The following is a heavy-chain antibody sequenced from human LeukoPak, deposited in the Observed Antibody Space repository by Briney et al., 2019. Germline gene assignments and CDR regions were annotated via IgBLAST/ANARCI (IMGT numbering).Heavy chain of an antibody. D-gene: IGHD3/OR15-3a*01. V-gene: IGHV3-23*01. CDR3: AKRGVVIRVILVGFHKEAYYFES. J-gene: IGHJ4*02. CDR2: ISGSGGST. Sequence: XGSLRLSCAVSGITLSNYGMSWVLQAPGKGLEWVAGISGSGGSTNYADSVKGRFTISRDNPKNTLYLQMNSLRAEDTAFYFCAKRGVVIRVILVGFHKEAYYFESWGQGALVTVSS. CDR1: GITLSNYG.